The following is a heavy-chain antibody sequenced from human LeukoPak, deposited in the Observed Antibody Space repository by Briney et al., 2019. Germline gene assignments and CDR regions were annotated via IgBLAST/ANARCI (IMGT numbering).Heavy chain of an antibody. CDR2: IIPILGIA. CDR1: GYTFTSYG. V-gene: IGHV1-69*04. Sequence: EASVKVSCKASGYTFTSYGISWVRQAPGQGLEWMGRIIPILGIANYAQKFQGRVTITADKSTSTAYMELSSLRSEDTAVYYCARAGLCSGGSCYHGRYYYYGMDVWGQGTTVTVSS. D-gene: IGHD2-15*01. J-gene: IGHJ6*02. CDR3: ARAGLCSGGSCYHGRYYYYGMDV.